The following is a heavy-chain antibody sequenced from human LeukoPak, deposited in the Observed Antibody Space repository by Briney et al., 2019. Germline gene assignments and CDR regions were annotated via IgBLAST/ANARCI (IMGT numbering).Heavy chain of an antibody. CDR1: GDSISSGNYH. CDR3: ASDRSSWNPGAPS. Sequence: PSETLSLTCSVSGDSISSGNYHWGWIRQPPGKGLEWIGNLYYSGSTYYYPSFKSRVTISVDTSKNQFSLKLSSVTAADTAVYYCASDRSSWNPGAPSWGQGTLVTVSS. D-gene: IGHD6-13*01. CDR2: LYYSGST. J-gene: IGHJ5*02. V-gene: IGHV4-39*01.